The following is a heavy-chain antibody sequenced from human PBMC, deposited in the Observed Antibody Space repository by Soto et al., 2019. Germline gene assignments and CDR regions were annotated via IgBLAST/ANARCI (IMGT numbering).Heavy chain of an antibody. CDR2: TYYRSKWFN. CDR3: AREIRARYSYAFDY. V-gene: IGHV6-1*01. CDR1: GDSVSSNSAA. D-gene: IGHD5-18*01. Sequence: PAQTLSLTCAISGDSVSSNSAACNWIRQSPSRGLEWLGRTYYRSKWFNDYAVSVKSRITINPDTSKNQFSLQLNSVTPEDTAVYYCAREIRARYSYAFDYWGQGTLVTVSS. J-gene: IGHJ4*02.